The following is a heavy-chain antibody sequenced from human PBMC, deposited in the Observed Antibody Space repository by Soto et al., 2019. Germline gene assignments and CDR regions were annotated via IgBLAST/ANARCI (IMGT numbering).Heavy chain of an antibody. CDR2: FIPIFDAA. V-gene: IGHV1-69*01. J-gene: IGHJ3*02. D-gene: IGHD3-10*01. CDR3: ARKASSYGFDI. Sequence: QVQLVQSGAEVKKPGSSVKVSCKASGGTFSNYAINWVRQAPGQGLEWMGGFIPIFDAANYAQNFRGRVTITADESTSTAYMELSGLRSEETAMYDCARKASSYGFDIWGQGTLVTVSS. CDR1: GGTFSNYA.